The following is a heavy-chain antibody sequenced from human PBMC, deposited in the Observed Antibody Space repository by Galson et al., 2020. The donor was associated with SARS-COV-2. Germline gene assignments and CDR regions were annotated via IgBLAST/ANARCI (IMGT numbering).Heavy chain of an antibody. Sequence: GGSLRLSCAASGFTFSSSGMHWVRQAPGKGLEWVAVIWYDGSNKYYADSVKGRFTISRDNSKNTLYLQMNSLRAEDTAVYYCAREVAAPYNWFDPWGQGTLVTVSS. V-gene: IGHV3-33*01. CDR3: AREVAAPYNWFDP. CDR2: IWYDGSNK. D-gene: IGHD2-15*01. J-gene: IGHJ5*02. CDR1: GFTFSSSG.